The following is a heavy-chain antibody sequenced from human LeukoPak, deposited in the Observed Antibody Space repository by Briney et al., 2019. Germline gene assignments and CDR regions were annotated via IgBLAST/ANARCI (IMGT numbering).Heavy chain of an antibody. Sequence: SETLSLTCTVSGFSIGSGHYWGWTRQPPGKGLEWIASISHSGTTFYNPSLKSRVTISVDTSKNQFSLTVTSVTAADTAVYYCSRGQSISAVAVWGQGTLVTVSS. D-gene: IGHD6-13*01. J-gene: IGHJ4*02. V-gene: IGHV4-38-2*02. CDR1: GFSIGSGHY. CDR3: SRGQSISAVAV. CDR2: ISHSGTT.